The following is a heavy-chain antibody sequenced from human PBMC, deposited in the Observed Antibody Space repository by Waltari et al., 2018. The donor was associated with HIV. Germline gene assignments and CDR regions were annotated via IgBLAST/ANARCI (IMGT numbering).Heavy chain of an antibody. J-gene: IGHJ4*02. CDR2: INPNSGGT. Sequence: VRQAPGQGLEWMGWINPNSGGTNYAQKFQGRVTMTRDTSISTAYMELSRLRSDDTAVYYCARDDADYGGNSGKGPYWGQGTLVTVSS. CDR3: ARDDADYGGNSGKGPY. D-gene: IGHD4-17*01. V-gene: IGHV1-2*02.